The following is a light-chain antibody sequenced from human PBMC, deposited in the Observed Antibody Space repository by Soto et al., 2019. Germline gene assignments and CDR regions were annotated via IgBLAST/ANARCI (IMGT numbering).Light chain of an antibody. Sequence: EIVLTQSPGTLSLSPGERATLSCRASQSVSSSYLAWYQQKPGQAPRLLIFGASSRATGIPDRFGGSGSGTDFTLTISSLHPDDFASYYCQQYSRDSTFGQGTKVDIK. CDR3: QQYSRDST. J-gene: IGKJ1*01. CDR2: GAS. V-gene: IGKV3-20*01. CDR1: QSVSSSY.